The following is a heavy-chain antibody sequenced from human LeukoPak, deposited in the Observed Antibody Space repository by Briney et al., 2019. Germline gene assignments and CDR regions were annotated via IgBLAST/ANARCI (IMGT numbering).Heavy chain of an antibody. Sequence: PGGSLRLSCAASGFTFSSYAMSWVRQAPGKGLEWVSAISGSGGSTYYADSVKGRFTISRDNSKNTLYLQMNSLRAEDTAVYYCAKGDDFWSGYYGLNAFDIWGQGTMVTVSS. V-gene: IGHV3-23*01. CDR1: GFTFSSYA. CDR2: ISGSGGST. CDR3: AKGDDFWSGYYGLNAFDI. J-gene: IGHJ3*02. D-gene: IGHD3-3*01.